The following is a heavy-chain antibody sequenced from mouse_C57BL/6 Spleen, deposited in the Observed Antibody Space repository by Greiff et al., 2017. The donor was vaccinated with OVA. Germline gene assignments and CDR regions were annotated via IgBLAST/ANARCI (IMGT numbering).Heavy chain of an antibody. CDR3: TTGITTVVDY. J-gene: IGHJ2*01. V-gene: IGHV14-4*01. Sequence: VQLQQSGAELVRPGASVKLSCTASGFNIKDDYMHWVEQRPEQGLEWIGWIDPENGDTEYASKFQGKATITADTSSNTAYLQLSSLTSEDTAVYYCTTGITTVVDYWGQGTTLTVSS. CDR1: GFNIKDDY. CDR2: IDPENGDT. D-gene: IGHD1-1*01.